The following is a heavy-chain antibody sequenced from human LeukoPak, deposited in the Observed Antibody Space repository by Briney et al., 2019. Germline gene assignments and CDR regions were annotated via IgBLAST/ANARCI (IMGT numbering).Heavy chain of an antibody. CDR1: GYSFTSYW. V-gene: IGHV5-10-1*01. CDR3: ATSGRSPGDAFDI. Sequence: GESLKTSCKGSGYSFTSYWISWVRQMPGKGLEWMGRIDPSDSYTNYSPSFQGHVTISADKSISTAYLQWSSLEASDTAMYYCATSGRSPGDAFDIWGQGTMVTVSS. J-gene: IGHJ3*02. D-gene: IGHD1-26*01. CDR2: IDPSDSYT.